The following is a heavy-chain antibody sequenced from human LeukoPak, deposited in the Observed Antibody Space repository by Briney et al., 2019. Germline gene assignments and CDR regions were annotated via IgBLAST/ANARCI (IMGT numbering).Heavy chain of an antibody. CDR3: ARGGGYSGYDYFDV. D-gene: IGHD5-12*01. CDR1: GFTFSTSS. V-gene: IGHV1-69*13. CDR2: IIPVFGTP. Sequence: SVKVSCKASGFTFSTSSITWVRQAPGQGLEWMGAIIPVFGTPNSARKFQGRVTITADEPSSTAYLELSSLTSEETAVFYCARGGGYSGYDYFDVWGQGTLITVSP. J-gene: IGHJ4*02.